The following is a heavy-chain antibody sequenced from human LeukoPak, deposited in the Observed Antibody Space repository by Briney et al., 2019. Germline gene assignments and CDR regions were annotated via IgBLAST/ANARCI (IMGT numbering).Heavy chain of an antibody. D-gene: IGHD3-10*01. V-gene: IGHV4-39*01. CDR2: IYYSGST. CDR3: ARAGADEFFDY. Sequence: PSETLSLTCTVSGGSISSSSYYWGWIRQPPGKGLEWIGSIYYSGSTYYNPSLKSRVTISVDTSKNQFSLKLSSVTAADTAVYYCARAGADEFFDYWGQGTLVTVSS. J-gene: IGHJ4*02. CDR1: GGSISSSSYY.